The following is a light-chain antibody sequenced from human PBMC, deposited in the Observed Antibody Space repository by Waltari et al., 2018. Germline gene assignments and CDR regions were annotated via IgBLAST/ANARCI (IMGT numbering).Light chain of an antibody. CDR3: SSYAGSSKGV. CDR2: AVS. Sequence: QSALTQPASVSGSPGQSITISCTGTSSDVGNYNRVSWYPQHPGKAPKLMIYAVSKRPSGVSDRFSGSKSGDMASLTISGLQPEDEAEYFCSSYAGSSKGVFGGGTKVTVL. CDR1: SSDVGNYNR. J-gene: IGLJ2*01. V-gene: IGLV2-23*02.